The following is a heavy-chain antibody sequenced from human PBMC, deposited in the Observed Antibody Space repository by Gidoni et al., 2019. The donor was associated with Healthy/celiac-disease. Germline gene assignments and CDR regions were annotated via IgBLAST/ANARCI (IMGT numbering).Heavy chain of an antibody. CDR3: AKDAVPAAIAHLHDYYYYYMDV. CDR1: GFTFSSYG. J-gene: IGHJ6*03. V-gene: IGHV3-30*18. D-gene: IGHD2-2*02. CDR2: ISYDGSNK. Sequence: QVQLVESGGGVVQPGRSLRLSCAASGFTFSSYGMHWVRQAPGQGLEWVAVISYDGSNKYYADSVKGRFTISRDNSKNTLYLQMNSLRAEDTAVYYCAKDAVPAAIAHLHDYYYYYMDVWGKGTTVTVSS.